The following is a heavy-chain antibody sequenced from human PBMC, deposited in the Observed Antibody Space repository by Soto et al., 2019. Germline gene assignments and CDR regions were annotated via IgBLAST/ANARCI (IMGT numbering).Heavy chain of an antibody. V-gene: IGHV1-69*13. CDR1: GGTFSSYA. J-gene: IGHJ4*02. Sequence: GASVKVSCKASGGTFSSYAISWVRQAPGQRLEWMGGIIPIFGTANYAQKFQGRVTITADESTSTAYMELSSLRSEVTAVYYCARDLAAAKADYWGQGTLVTVSS. CDR3: ARDLAAAKADY. CDR2: IIPIFGTA. D-gene: IGHD6-13*01.